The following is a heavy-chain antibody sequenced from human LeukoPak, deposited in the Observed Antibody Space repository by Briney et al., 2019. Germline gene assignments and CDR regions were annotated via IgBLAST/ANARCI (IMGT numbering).Heavy chain of an antibody. CDR2: IIPIFGTA. Sequence: ASVKVSCKASGYTFSSYANSWVRQAPGQGLEWMGGIIPIFGTANYAQKFQGRVTITADESTSTAYMELSSLRSEDTAVYYCAYSAFPSLDRWFDPWGQGTLVTVSS. D-gene: IGHD3-16*01. CDR3: AYSAFPSLDRWFDP. V-gene: IGHV1-69*13. J-gene: IGHJ5*02. CDR1: GYTFSSYA.